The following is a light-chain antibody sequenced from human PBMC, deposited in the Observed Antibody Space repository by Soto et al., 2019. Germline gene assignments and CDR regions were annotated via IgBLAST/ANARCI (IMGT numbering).Light chain of an antibody. V-gene: IGLV1-44*01. CDR3: AAWDARLNNVL. CDR1: GSSIGTNT. J-gene: IGLJ2*01. Sequence: QSVLTQPPSASGTPGQRVTISCSGSGSSIGTNTVNWYRQLPGTAPKLLIYGNNQRPSGVPDRFSGSKSGTSASLGISGLQSEDEADYYCAAWDARLNNVLFGGGTKVTVL. CDR2: GNN.